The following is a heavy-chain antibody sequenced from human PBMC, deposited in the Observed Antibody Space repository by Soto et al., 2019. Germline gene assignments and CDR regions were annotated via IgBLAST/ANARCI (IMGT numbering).Heavy chain of an antibody. V-gene: IGHV4-30-4*02. D-gene: IGHD1-26*01. CDR3: AREVGATGFDY. CDR1: GGSISSGDYY. CDR2: IYYSGST. J-gene: IGHJ4*02. Sequence: SETLSLTCTVSGGSISSGDYYWSWIRQVPGKGLEWIGYIYYSGSTYYNPSLKSRVAMTRDTSTSTVYMELSSLRSEDTAVYYCAREVGATGFDYWGQGTLVTVSS.